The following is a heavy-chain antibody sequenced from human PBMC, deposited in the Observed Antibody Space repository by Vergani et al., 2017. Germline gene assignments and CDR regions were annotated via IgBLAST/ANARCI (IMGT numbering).Heavy chain of an antibody. CDR2: IEPSDSDT. CDR1: GYSFTSYW. V-gene: IGHV5-10-1*03. J-gene: IGHJ4*02. D-gene: IGHD6-19*01. Sequence: EVQLVQSGAEVKKPGESLRISCKGSGYSFTSYWISWVRQRPGKGLEWMGRIEPSDSDTNYSPSFQGHVTISADKSISTAYLQWSSLKASDTAMYYCPRRSQNKSIAVASDYWGQGTLVTVSS. CDR3: PRRSQNKSIAVASDY.